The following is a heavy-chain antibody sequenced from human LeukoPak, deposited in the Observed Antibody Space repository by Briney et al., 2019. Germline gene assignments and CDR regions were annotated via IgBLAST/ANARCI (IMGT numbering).Heavy chain of an antibody. CDR3: ASSREGYCSGGSCSDAFDI. J-gene: IGHJ3*02. Sequence: PSETLSLTCTVSGGSISSGGYYWSWIRQPPGKGLEWIGYIYHSGSTYYNPSLKSRVTISVDRSKNQFSLKLSSVTAADTAVYYCASSREGYCSGGSCSDAFDIWGQGTMVTVSS. CDR1: GGSISSGGYY. V-gene: IGHV4-30-2*01. CDR2: IYHSGST. D-gene: IGHD2-15*01.